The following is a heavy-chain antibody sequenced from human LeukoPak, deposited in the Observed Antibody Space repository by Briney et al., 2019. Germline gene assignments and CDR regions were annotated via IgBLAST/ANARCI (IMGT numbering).Heavy chain of an antibody. CDR2: IYSGGST. CDR1: GFTVSSNY. D-gene: IGHD4-17*01. V-gene: IGHV3-66*01. Sequence: GESLRLSCAASGFTVSSNYMSWVRQAPGKGLEWVSVIYSGGSTYYADSVKGRFTISRDNSKNTLYLQMNSLRAEDTAVYYCARSDYGDFGYWGQGTLVTVSS. CDR3: ARSDYGDFGY. J-gene: IGHJ4*02.